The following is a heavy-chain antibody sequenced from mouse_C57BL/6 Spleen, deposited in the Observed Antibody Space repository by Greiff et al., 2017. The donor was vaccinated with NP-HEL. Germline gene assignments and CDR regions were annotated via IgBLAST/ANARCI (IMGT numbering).Heavy chain of an antibody. J-gene: IGHJ2*01. CDR3: ARAELGRFDY. Sequence: QVQLQQSGPELVKPGASVKISCKASGYAFSSSWMNWVKQRPGKGLEWIGRIYPGDGDTNYNGKFKGKATLTADKSSSTAYMQLSSLTSEDSAVYFCARAELGRFDYWGQGTTLTVSS. V-gene: IGHV1-82*01. D-gene: IGHD4-1*01. CDR1: GYAFSSSW. CDR2: IYPGDGDT.